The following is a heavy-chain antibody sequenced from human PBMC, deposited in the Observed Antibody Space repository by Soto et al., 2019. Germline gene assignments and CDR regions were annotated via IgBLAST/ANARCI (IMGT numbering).Heavy chain of an antibody. Sequence: QVQLVQSGAEVKKPGASVKVSCKASGYTFTSYGISWVRQAPGQGLEWMGWISAYNGNTNYAQKLQGRVTMTTDTSTSTAYMELRSLRSDDTAVYYCATGRGSSGWYPTHYYYYGMDVWGQGTTVTVSS. D-gene: IGHD6-19*01. CDR2: ISAYNGNT. V-gene: IGHV1-18*01. J-gene: IGHJ6*02. CDR3: ATGRGSSGWYPTHYYYYGMDV. CDR1: GYTFTSYG.